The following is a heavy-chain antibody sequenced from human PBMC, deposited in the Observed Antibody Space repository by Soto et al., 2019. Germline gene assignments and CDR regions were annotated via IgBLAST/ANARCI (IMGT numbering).Heavy chain of an antibody. J-gene: IGHJ3*02. D-gene: IGHD4-17*01. V-gene: IGHV3-66*01. CDR3: ARDLPYGEGAFDI. Sequence: PGGSLRLSCASSGFTVSSNYMSWVRQAPGKGLEWVSVIYSGGSTYYADSVKGRFTISRDNSKNTLYLQMNSLRGEDTAVYYCARDLPYGEGAFDIWGQGTMVTVSS. CDR2: IYSGGST. CDR1: GFTVSSNY.